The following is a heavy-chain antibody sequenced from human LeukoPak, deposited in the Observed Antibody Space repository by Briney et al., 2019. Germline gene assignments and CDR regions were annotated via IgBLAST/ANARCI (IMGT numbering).Heavy chain of an antibody. J-gene: IGHJ4*02. CDR1: GLPIADFA. V-gene: IGHV3-43*02. CDR3: ARESGKFDY. Sequence: GGSLRLSCVASGLPIADFAMHWVRRAPGKGLEWVSLTSGDGVSTFYADSVKGRFSISRDNSKNSPSLEMNSLRTEDTAMYYCARESGKFDYWGQGTLVAVSS. CDR2: TSGDGVST.